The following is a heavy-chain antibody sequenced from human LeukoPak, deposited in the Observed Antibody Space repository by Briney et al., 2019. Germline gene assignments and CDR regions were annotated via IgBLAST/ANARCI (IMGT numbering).Heavy chain of an antibody. Sequence: SETLSLTCSVSRDSISGSTYHWGWIRQTPGKGLEWIGNIFSAGRINYNPSLESRVSIAVDMSKNQFSLKLRSVTAADTAVYYCARVDGYSYGTFDYWGQGTLVTVSS. CDR1: RDSISGSTYH. D-gene: IGHD5-18*01. J-gene: IGHJ4*02. CDR3: ARVDGYSYGTFDY. V-gene: IGHV4-39*07. CDR2: IFSAGRI.